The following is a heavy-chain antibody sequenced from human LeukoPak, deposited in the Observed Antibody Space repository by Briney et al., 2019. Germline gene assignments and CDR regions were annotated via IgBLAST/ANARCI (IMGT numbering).Heavy chain of an antibody. CDR3: ATDLGGYYSGSGTYWGSLDY. CDR1: GFTFSSSS. Sequence: GGSLRLSCAASGFTFSSSSMNWVRQPPGKGLEWISYIRGGDGTMFYADSVKGRFTISRDNAKNSLYLQMNSLKTEDTAVYYCATDLGGYYSGSGTYWGSLDYWGQGTVVTVSS. J-gene: IGHJ4*02. V-gene: IGHV3-48*01. CDR2: IRGGDGTM. D-gene: IGHD3-10*01.